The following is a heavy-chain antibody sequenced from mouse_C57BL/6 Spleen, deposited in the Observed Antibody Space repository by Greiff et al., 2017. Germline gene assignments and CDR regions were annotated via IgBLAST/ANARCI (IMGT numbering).Heavy chain of an antibody. CDR3: ARGYDGYYDY. Sequence: EVQLQQSGPELVKPGASVKISCKASGYSFTGYYMNWVKQSPEKSLEWIGEINPSTGGTTDNQKFKAKATLTVDKSSSTAYMQLKSLTSEDSAVYYCARGYDGYYDYWGQGTTLTVSA. CDR2: INPSTGGT. J-gene: IGHJ2*01. CDR1: GYSFTGYY. D-gene: IGHD2-3*01. V-gene: IGHV1-42*01.